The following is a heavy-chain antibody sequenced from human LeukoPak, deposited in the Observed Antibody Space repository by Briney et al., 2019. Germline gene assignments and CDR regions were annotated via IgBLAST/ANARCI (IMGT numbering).Heavy chain of an antibody. CDR1: GFTFSRYA. CDR2: ISSNGGST. J-gene: IGHJ4*02. V-gene: IGHV3-64D*06. CDR3: ARRYGSGWYDY. Sequence: PGGSLRLSCSASGFTFSRYAMHWVRQAPGKGLEYVSAISSNGGSTYYADSVKGRFTISRDNSRNTLHLQMSSLRAEDTAVYYCARRYGSGWYDYWGQGTLVTVSS. D-gene: IGHD6-19*01.